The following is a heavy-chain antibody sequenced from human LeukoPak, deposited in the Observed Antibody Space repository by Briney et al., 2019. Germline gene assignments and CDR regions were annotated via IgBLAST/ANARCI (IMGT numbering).Heavy chain of an antibody. Sequence: NPSETLSLTCTVSGYSISSGYYWGWIRQPPGKGLECIRSIFYSGSTYYNPSLKSRVTISVDTSKNQFSLKLSSVTAADTAVYYCARRRSGSYNFDYWGQGTLVTVSS. CDR2: IFYSGST. J-gene: IGHJ4*02. V-gene: IGHV4-38-2*02. CDR3: ARRRSGSYNFDY. D-gene: IGHD1-26*01. CDR1: GYSISSGYY.